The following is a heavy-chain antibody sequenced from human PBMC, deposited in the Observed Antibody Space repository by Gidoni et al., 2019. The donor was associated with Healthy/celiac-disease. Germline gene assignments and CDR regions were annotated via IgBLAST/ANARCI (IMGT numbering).Heavy chain of an antibody. J-gene: IGHJ4*02. CDR2: IWYDGSNK. CDR1: GFTFSSYG. CDR3: AREYCSSTSCYSARLYYFDY. V-gene: IGHV3-33*08. D-gene: IGHD2-2*01. Sequence: QVQLVESGGGVVQPGRSLRLSCAASGFTFSSYGMPWVRQAPGKGLEWVAVIWYDGSNKYYADSVKGRFTISRDNSKNTLYLQMNSLRAEDTAVYYCAREYCSSTSCYSARLYYFDYWGQGTLVTVSS.